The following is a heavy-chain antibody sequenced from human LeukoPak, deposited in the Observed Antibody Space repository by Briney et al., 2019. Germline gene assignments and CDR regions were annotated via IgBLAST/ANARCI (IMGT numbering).Heavy chain of an antibody. Sequence: GGSLRLSCAASGFTSDDYAMHWVRQAPGKGLEWVSGISWNSGSIGYADSVKGRFTISRDNAKNSLYLQMNSLRAEDTALYYCAKCDNYDILTGHFDYWGQGTLVTVSS. CDR1: GFTSDDYA. CDR3: AKCDNYDILTGHFDY. V-gene: IGHV3-9*02. D-gene: IGHD3-9*01. CDR2: ISWNSGSI. J-gene: IGHJ4*02.